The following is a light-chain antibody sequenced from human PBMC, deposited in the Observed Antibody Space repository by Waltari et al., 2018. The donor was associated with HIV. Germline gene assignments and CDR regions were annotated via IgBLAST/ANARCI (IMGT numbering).Light chain of an antibody. J-gene: IGLJ3*02. V-gene: IGLV7-46*01. CDR2: DTE. CDR1: TGSVATHHY. CDR3: LLSYSGVRV. Sequence: LTCCPGGTVTVTCTSVTGSVATHHYAHVIHLKPGQPTRTLIYDTEKRHPCTAGRFAGSLIGGRAALMLAGALPEDEADYYCLLSYSGVRVFGAGTKLTV.